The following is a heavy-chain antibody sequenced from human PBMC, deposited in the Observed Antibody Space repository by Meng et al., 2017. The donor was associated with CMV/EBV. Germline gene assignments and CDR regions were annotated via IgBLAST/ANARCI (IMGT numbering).Heavy chain of an antibody. CDR1: GFSFSTYT. CDR3: ARGHTYRSSSQGFDP. D-gene: IGHD6-19*01. Sequence: GESLKISCAPSGFSFSTYTMHWVRQAPGKGLEWVSSISSSRSYIYYADSVKGRFTISRDNPKSTLYLQLNSLRAEDTSLYYCARGHTYRSSSQGFDPWGQGALVTVSS. CDR2: ISSSRSYI. V-gene: IGHV3-21*01. J-gene: IGHJ5*02.